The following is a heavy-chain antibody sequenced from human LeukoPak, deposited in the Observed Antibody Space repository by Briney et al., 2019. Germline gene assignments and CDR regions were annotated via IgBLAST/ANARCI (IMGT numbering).Heavy chain of an antibody. CDR1: GFTFSTYT. CDR2: ISYDGSNK. CDR3: ASRHCSGGGCYFAGADPFDY. J-gene: IGHJ4*02. V-gene: IGHV3-30*14. D-gene: IGHD2-15*01. Sequence: GGSLRLSCAASGFTFSTYTMHWVRQTPGKGLEWVAVISYDGSNKYYADSVKGRFTISRDNSKNTLYLQMNSLRAEDTAVYYFASRHCSGGGCYFAGADPFDYWGQGTLVTVSS.